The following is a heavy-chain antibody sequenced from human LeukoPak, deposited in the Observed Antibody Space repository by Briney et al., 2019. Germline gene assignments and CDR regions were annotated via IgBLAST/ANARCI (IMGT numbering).Heavy chain of an antibody. D-gene: IGHD4-11*01. CDR2: IYSSGST. Sequence: SQTLSLTCTVSGGSITSDNHYSGWIRQPAGKGLEWIGRIYSSGSTNYNPSLKSRVTIPVDTSKNQFSLKLRTVTPAETAVYYCAKVRYSNYVSFDYWGQGTLVTVSS. CDR1: GGSITSDNHY. V-gene: IGHV4-61*02. CDR3: AKVRYSNYVSFDY. J-gene: IGHJ4*02.